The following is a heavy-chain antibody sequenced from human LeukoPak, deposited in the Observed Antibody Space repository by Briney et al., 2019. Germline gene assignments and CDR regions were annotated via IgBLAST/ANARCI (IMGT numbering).Heavy chain of an antibody. J-gene: IGHJ1*01. D-gene: IGHD2-15*01. CDR3: ATPGRTYGSCSAGSCYSSTFVQH. Sequence: SETLSLTCAVSGYSISSGYYWGWIRQPPGKGLEWIGSIYHSGSTYYNPSLKSRVTISVDTSKNQFSLKLSSVTAADTAVYYCATPGRTYGSCSAGSCYSSTFVQHWRPGTLVTVSS. CDR1: GYSISSGYY. CDR2: IYHSGST. V-gene: IGHV4-38-2*01.